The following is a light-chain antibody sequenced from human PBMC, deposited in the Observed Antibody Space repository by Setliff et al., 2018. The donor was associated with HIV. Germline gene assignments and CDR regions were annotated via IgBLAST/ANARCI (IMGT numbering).Light chain of an antibody. V-gene: IGLV2-14*03. CDR1: SSDVGGYNS. CDR3: SSYTSTSTPYV. Sequence: QSALTQPASVSRSPGQSITISCTGPSSDVGGYNSVSWYQQHPGKVPKLMIYDVSNRPSGVSNRFSGSKSGNTASLTISGLQAEDEADYYCSSYTSTSTPYVFGTGTRSPS. J-gene: IGLJ1*01. CDR2: DVS.